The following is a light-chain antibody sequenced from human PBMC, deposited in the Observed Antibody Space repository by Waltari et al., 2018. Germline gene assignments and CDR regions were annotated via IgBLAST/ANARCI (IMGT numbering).Light chain of an antibody. CDR2: RDI. CDR1: NLGRKS. CDR3: QVWASGTYI. V-gene: IGLV3-9*01. Sequence: SYELTDSISVSVALGQTAKLACGGDNLGRKSVHWYQQKPGQPPILVIYRDIRRPSGIPERFSGSNSGNTATLTISRAQVVDEADYFCQVWASGTYIFAGGTKLTVL. J-gene: IGLJ1*01.